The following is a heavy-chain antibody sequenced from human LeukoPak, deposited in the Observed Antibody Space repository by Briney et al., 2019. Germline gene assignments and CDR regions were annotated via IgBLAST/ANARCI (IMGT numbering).Heavy chain of an antibody. CDR2: MNQDGSHK. Sequence: GGSLRLSCAASGFTFNNYRFSWVRQAPGKGLEWVANMNQDGSHKYSVDSVKGRFTISRDNARNSLYLQMNGLRAEDTAVYYCARFRYIGSDLEVFDSWGQGTLVTVSS. CDR3: ARFRYIGSDLEVFDS. J-gene: IGHJ4*02. V-gene: IGHV3-7*01. D-gene: IGHD5-12*01. CDR1: GFTFNNYR.